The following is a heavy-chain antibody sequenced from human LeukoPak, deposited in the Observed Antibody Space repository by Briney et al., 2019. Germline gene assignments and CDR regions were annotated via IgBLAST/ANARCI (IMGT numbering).Heavy chain of an antibody. D-gene: IGHD6-6*01. CDR3: ARTDSSSDAFDI. CDR2: ISSSGRTM. Sequence: GVSLRLSCAASGFTFSNYNMNWVRQAPGKGLEWVSYISSSGRTMYYADSVKGRFTISRDNAKNSLYLQMNSLRAEDTAVYYCARTDSSSDAFDIWGQGTLVTVSS. CDR1: GFTFSNYN. V-gene: IGHV3-48*04. J-gene: IGHJ4*02.